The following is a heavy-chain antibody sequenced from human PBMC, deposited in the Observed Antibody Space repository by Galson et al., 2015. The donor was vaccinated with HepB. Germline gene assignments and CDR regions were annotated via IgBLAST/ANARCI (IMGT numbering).Heavy chain of an antibody. CDR2: ISSSGSTI. V-gene: IGHV3-11*01. CDR3: ARETFSRSGYYYFLDAFDI. CDR1: GFTFSDYY. J-gene: IGHJ3*02. Sequence: SLRLSCAASGFTFSDYYMSWIRQAPGKGLEWVSYISSSGSTIYYADSVKGRFTISRDNAKNSLYLQMNSLRAEDTAVYYCARETFSRSGYYYFLDAFDIWGQGTMVTVSS. D-gene: IGHD3-22*01.